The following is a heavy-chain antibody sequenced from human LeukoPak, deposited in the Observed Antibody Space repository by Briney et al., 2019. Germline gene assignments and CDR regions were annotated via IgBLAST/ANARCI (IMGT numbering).Heavy chain of an antibody. Sequence: GGSLRLSCAASGFTFSSYPMNGVRQAPGKGLEWVSSISSSSTYTFYADSVKGRFTISRDNAKNSLYLQMNSLRAEDTAVYYCAREAAFDMWGQGTMVTVSS. CDR3: AREAAFDM. CDR2: ISSSSTYT. CDR1: GFTFSSYP. J-gene: IGHJ3*02. V-gene: IGHV3-21*06.